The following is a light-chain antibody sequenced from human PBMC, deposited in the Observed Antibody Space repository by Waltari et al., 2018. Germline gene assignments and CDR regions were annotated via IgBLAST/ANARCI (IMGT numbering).Light chain of an antibody. V-gene: IGLV6-57*04. J-gene: IGLJ2*01. Sequence: NFMLTQPHSVSESPGQTVTISCTRSSGRIASNYGQWYQPRPGSAPTTVIYDDNQRPTPVPVPFSGSVDSSSNSATLTISGLKTEDEADYYCQSCDSNNWVFGGGTKLTVL. CDR2: DDN. CDR3: QSCDSNNWV. CDR1: SGRIASNY.